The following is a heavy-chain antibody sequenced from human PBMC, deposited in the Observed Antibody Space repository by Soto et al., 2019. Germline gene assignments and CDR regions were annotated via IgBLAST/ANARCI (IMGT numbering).Heavy chain of an antibody. CDR2: ISYDGSNK. V-gene: IGHV3-30*18. J-gene: IGHJ4*02. CDR3: AKDVPIVGPLSVPPDY. CDR1: GFTFSSYG. Sequence: QVQLVESGGGVVQPGRSLRLSCAASGFTFSSYGMHWVRQAPGKGLEWVAVISYDGSNKYYADSVKGRFTISRDNSKNTLYLQMNSLRAEDTAVYYCAKDVPIVGPLSVPPDYWGQGTLVTVSS. D-gene: IGHD1-26*01.